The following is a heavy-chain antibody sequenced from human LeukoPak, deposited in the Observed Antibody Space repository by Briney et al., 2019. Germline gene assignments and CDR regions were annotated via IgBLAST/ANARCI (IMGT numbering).Heavy chain of an antibody. CDR2: ISSSSSYI. J-gene: IGHJ6*03. V-gene: IGHV3-21*01. Sequence: GGSLRLSCAASGFTFSTYSMNWVRQAPGKGLEWVSSISSSSSYIYYADSVKGRFTISRDNAKNSLYLQMNSLRAEDTAVYYCVRDGGSYYPYFYYYYMDVWGKGTTVTVPS. CDR3: VRDGGSYYPYFYYYYMDV. CDR1: GFTFSTYS. D-gene: IGHD1-26*01.